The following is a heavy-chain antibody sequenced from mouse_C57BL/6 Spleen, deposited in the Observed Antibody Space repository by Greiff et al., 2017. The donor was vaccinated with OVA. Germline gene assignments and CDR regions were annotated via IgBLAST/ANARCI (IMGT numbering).Heavy chain of an antibody. J-gene: IGHJ2*01. CDR1: GYTFTDYY. D-gene: IGHD1-1*01. CDR2: FNPNNGGT. CDR3: ARRITWGDIDD. Sequence: EVQLQQSGPELVKPGASVQISCKASGYTFTDYYMNWVKQSHGKSLEWIGDFNPNNGGTSYNQKCKAKATLAVDESSSAAYMELRRLTSEDSADYYCARRITWGDIDDWGQGTTLTVSS. V-gene: IGHV1-26*01.